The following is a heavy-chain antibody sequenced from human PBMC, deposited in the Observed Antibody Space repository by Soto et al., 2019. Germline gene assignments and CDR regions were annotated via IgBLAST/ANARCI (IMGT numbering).Heavy chain of an antibody. J-gene: IGHJ6*02. D-gene: IGHD2-2*01. CDR3: ARDRRLGYCSSTSCTLNLYYYYYGMDV. CDR1: GGSFSAYY. CDR2: IIHSEST. V-gene: IGHV4-34*12. Sequence: PSETLSLTCAVYGGSFSAYYWSWVRQPPGKGLEWIGEIIHSESTKYNPSLKSRVTISVDTSKNQFSLQLNSVTPEDTAVYYCARDRRLGYCSSTSCTLNLYYYYYGMDVWGQGTTVTVSS.